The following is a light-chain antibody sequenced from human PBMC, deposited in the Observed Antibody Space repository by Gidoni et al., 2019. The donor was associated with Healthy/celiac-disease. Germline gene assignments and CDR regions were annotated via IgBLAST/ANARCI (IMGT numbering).Light chain of an antibody. J-gene: IGLJ1*01. CDR3: CSYAGSSTLRV. V-gene: IGLV2-23*02. Sequence: QSALTQPASVSGSPGESITISCTATSSDVGSYNLVSWYQQHPGKAPKLMIYEVRKRPPGVFNRCSGSKSGNTASLTISGLQAEDEADYYCCSYAGSSTLRVFGTGTKVTVL. CDR2: EVR. CDR1: SSDVGSYNL.